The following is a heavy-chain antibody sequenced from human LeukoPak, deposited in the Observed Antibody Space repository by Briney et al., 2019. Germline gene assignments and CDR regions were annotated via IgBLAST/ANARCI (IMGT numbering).Heavy chain of an antibody. D-gene: IGHD3-9*01. J-gene: IGHJ6*03. Sequence: GASVKVSCKASGYTFTGYYMHWVRQAPGRGLEWMGWINPNSGGTNYAQKFQGRVTMTRDTSISTAYMELSSLRSDDTAVYYCARRVLLYDILTAYSRYYSSYMDVWGRGTTVTVSS. V-gene: IGHV1-2*02. CDR3: ARRVLLYDILTAYSRYYSSYMDV. CDR1: GYTFTGYY. CDR2: INPNSGGT.